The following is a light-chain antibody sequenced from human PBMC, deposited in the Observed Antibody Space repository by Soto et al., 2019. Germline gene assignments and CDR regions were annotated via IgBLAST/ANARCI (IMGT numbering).Light chain of an antibody. Sequence: QSVLTQPPSASGTPGQRVTLSCSGSSSNIGSNTVNWYQQLPGTAPKLLIYSNNQRPSGVPDRFSGSKSGTSASLAISGLQSEDEADYYCAAWDDSLNGWVFGGGTKLPVL. CDR1: SSNIGSNT. J-gene: IGLJ3*02. CDR3: AAWDDSLNGWV. V-gene: IGLV1-44*01. CDR2: SNN.